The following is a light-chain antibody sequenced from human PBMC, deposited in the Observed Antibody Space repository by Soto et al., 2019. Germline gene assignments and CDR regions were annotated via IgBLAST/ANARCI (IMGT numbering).Light chain of an antibody. CDR3: QQYNNWPLT. Sequence: EIVMTQPPATLSVSPGERATLSCRASQSVSSNLAWYQQKPGQAPRLLIYDASTRATGIPARFSGSGSGTELTLTISSLRSEDFAVYYCQQYNNWPLTFGGGTKVEIK. CDR1: QSVSSN. CDR2: DAS. V-gene: IGKV3-15*01. J-gene: IGKJ4*01.